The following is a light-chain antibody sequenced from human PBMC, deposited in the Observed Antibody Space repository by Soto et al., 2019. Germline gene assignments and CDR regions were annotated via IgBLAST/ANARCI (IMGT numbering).Light chain of an antibody. Sequence: QSVLTQPASVSGSPGQSITISCTGTSSDVGSYNLVSWYQQHPGKAPKLMIYEGSTRPSGVSNRFSGSKSGNTASLTISGLQAEDEADYYCCSYACSSTSPYVFGTGTKLTVL. J-gene: IGLJ1*01. V-gene: IGLV2-23*01. CDR3: CSYACSSTSPYV. CDR1: SSDVGSYNL. CDR2: EGS.